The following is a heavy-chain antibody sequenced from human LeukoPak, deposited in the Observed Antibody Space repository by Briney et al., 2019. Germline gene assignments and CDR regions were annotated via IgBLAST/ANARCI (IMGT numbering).Heavy chain of an antibody. V-gene: IGHV3-7*01. D-gene: IGHD1-14*01. J-gene: IGHJ3*02. CDR3: ARGYTSPWDRAFDI. CDR1: GFTFSSYW. CDR2: IKQDGSEK. Sequence: PGGSLRLSCAASGFTFSSYWMSWVRQAPGKGLEWVANIKQDGSEKYYVDSVKGRFTISRENAKNSLYLQMNSLRAEDTAVYYCARGYTSPWDRAFDIWGQGTMVTVSS.